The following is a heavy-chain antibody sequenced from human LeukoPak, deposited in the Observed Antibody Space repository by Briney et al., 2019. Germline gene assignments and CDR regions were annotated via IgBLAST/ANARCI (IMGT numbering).Heavy chain of an antibody. Sequence: SETLSLTCTVSGGSISSHYWSWIRQPPGKGLEWIGYIYCSGSTNYNPSLKSRVTISVDTSKNQFSLKLSSVTAADTAVYYCARGLLTGYYLPYYFDYWGQGTLVTVSS. V-gene: IGHV4-59*11. CDR3: ARGLLTGYYLPYYFDY. CDR1: GGSISSHY. D-gene: IGHD3-9*01. J-gene: IGHJ4*02. CDR2: IYCSGST.